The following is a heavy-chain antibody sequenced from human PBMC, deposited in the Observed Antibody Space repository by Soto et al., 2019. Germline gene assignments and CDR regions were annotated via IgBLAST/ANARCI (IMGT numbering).Heavy chain of an antibody. CDR3: ARDYSSYGPFDY. CDR2: ISKSGSIV. D-gene: IGHD5-18*01. CDR1: GFTFGDYT. J-gene: IGHJ4*02. Sequence: GGSLRLSCRASGFTFGDYTMDWVRQAPGKGPESLAHISKSGSIVYYADSVKGRFTVSRDNAKNSLYLQMNSLRAEDTAVYYCARDYSSYGPFDYWGQGTLVTVSS. V-gene: IGHV3-48*01.